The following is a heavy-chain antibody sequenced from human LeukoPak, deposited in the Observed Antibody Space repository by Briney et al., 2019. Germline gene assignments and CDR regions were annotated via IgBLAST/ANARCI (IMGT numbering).Heavy chain of an antibody. D-gene: IGHD3-10*01. V-gene: IGHV4-61*02. CDR2: IYTSGST. Sequence: PSETLSLTCTVSGYSISSGSYYWSWIRQPAGKGLEWIGRIYTSGSTNYNPSLKSRVTISVDTSKNQFSLKLSSVTAADTAVYYCARVYGSGSYYNGYYYYYMDVWGKGTTVTISS. J-gene: IGHJ6*03. CDR1: GYSISSGSYY. CDR3: ARVYGSGSYYNGYYYYYMDV.